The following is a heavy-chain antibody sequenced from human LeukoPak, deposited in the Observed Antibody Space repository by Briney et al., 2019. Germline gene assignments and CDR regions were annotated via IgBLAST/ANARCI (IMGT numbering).Heavy chain of an antibody. Sequence: PSETLSLTCTVSGGSISSYYWSWIRQPAGKGLEWIGRIYTSGSTNYNPSLKSRVTMSVDTSKNQFSLKLSSVTAADTAVYYCARDVLNSYYYDSSGCPYYYYYYMDVWGKGTTVTVSS. V-gene: IGHV4-4*07. J-gene: IGHJ6*03. CDR3: ARDVLNSYYYDSSGCPYYYYYYMDV. CDR1: GGSISSYY. CDR2: IYTSGST. D-gene: IGHD3-22*01.